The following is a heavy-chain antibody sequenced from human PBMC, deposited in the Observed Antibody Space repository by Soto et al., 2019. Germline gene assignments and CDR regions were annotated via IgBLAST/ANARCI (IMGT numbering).Heavy chain of an antibody. Sequence: SVKVSCKASGGTFSSYAISWVRQAPGQGLEWMGGIIPIFGTANYAQKFQGRVTITADESTSTAYMELSSLRSEDTAVYYCARELLPSQVPSYYYGMDVWGQGTTVTVSS. CDR3: ARELLPSQVPSYYYGMDV. J-gene: IGHJ6*02. CDR1: GGTFSSYA. CDR2: IIPIFGTA. V-gene: IGHV1-69*13. D-gene: IGHD5-18*01.